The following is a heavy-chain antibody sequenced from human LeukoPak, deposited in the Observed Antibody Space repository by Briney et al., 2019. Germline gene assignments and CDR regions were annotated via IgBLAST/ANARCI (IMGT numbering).Heavy chain of an antibody. V-gene: IGHV4-59*01. CDR2: IYYSGST. Sequence: SETLSLTCTVSGGSISSYYWSWIRQPPGKGLEWIGYIYYSGSTNYNPSLKSRVTISVDTSKNQFSLKLSSVTAADTAVYYCARVPKPREDYYYYYMDVWGKGTTVTVSS. CDR1: GGSISSYY. CDR3: ARVPKPREDYYYYYMDV. J-gene: IGHJ6*03.